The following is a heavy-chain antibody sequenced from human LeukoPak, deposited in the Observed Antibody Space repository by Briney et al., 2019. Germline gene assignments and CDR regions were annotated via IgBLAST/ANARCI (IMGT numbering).Heavy chain of an antibody. J-gene: IGHJ4*02. CDR3: ARSVMMYASTYYFHY. CDR2: MRYDATKK. D-gene: IGHD2-8*01. CDR1: GFNFSNFG. Sequence: GGSLRLSCAASGFNFSNFGIHWVRQAPGKGLEWVAFMRYDATKKYYADSVKGRFTISRDNSKNTVFLQINSLRADDTSVYYCARSVMMYASTYYFHYWGQGTLDTVSS. V-gene: IGHV3-30*02.